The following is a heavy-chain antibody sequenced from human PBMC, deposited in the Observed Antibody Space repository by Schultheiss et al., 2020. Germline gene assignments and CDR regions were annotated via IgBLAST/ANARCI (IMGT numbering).Heavy chain of an antibody. CDR3: ASQGWMTGGDDLDY. V-gene: IGHV3-7*01. CDR2: IKQDGSEK. CDR1: GFTFSSYW. D-gene: IGHD1-14*01. J-gene: IGHJ4*02. Sequence: GESLKISCAASGFTFSSYWMSWVRQAPGKGLEWVANIKQDGSEKYYVDSVKGRFTISRDNAKNSLYLQMNSLRAEDTAVYYCASQGWMTGGDDLDYWGQGTLVTVSS.